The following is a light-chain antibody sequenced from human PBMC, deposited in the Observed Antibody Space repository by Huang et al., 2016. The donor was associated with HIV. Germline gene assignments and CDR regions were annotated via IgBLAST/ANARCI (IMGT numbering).Light chain of an antibody. CDR1: QGIANY. CDR2: AAS. CDR3: QKYHSAPFT. Sequence: DIQMTQSPSSLSASVGDRVTITCRAIQGIANYLAWYQQKPGKVPKRLIYAASTFQSGVPSRFSGSGSGTDFTLTISSLQPEDVATYYCQKYHSAPFTFGPGTKVDIK. V-gene: IGKV1-27*01. J-gene: IGKJ3*01.